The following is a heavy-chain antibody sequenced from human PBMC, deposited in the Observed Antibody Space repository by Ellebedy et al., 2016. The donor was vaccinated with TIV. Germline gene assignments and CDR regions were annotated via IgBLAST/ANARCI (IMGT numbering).Heavy chain of an antibody. D-gene: IGHD6-19*01. CDR3: ANYKNTGGSVWRSDAFDV. Sequence: GESLKISCVGSGFTFSSYAMSWVRQAPGKGLEWVSTIGGSGDEIHYADSVKGRFTISRDKFTNTLCLQMNSLRAEDTAVYYCANYKNTGGSVWRSDAFDVWGQGTMVTVSS. CDR2: IGGSGDEI. CDR1: GFTFSSYA. J-gene: IGHJ3*01. V-gene: IGHV3-23*01.